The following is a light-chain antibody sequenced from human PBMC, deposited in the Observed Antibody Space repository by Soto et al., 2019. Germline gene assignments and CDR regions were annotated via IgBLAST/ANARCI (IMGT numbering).Light chain of an antibody. J-gene: IGKJ1*01. V-gene: IGKV1-27*01. CDR2: AAS. CDR1: QGISNH. CDR3: QNYNLALWT. Sequence: DIQMTKSPSSLSASVGDRVTFSCRARQGISNHLAWYQQKPGKVPKLLIYAASTLQSGVPSRFSGGGSGTDFTLTISSLQPEDVATYFCQNYNLALWTFGQGTKVEI.